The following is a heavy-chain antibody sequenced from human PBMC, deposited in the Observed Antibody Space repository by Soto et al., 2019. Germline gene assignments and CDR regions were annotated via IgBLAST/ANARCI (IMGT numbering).Heavy chain of an antibody. J-gene: IGHJ6*02. CDR1: GYSFTSYG. CDR2: INAGDGNT. V-gene: IGHV1-3*01. D-gene: IGHD5-12*01. Sequence: QVQLVQSGAEVKKPGASVKVSCKASGYSFTSYGVHWVRQAPGQRLEWMGWINAGDGNTKYSQKFQGRVTVSRDTTASTAYMELGSLRSEDTDVYYCASLSRLYSGYDWGHYYYGMDVWGQGTTVTVSS. CDR3: ASLSRLYSGYDWGHYYYGMDV.